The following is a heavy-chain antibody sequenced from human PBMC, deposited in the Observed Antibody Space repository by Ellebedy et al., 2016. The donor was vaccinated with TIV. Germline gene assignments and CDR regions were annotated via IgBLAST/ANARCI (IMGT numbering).Heavy chain of an antibody. J-gene: IGHJ6*02. V-gene: IGHV3-21*01. CDR2: ISSSGRYK. CDR1: GFTFSSYT. Sequence: GGSLRLXXAASGFTFSSYTMNWVRQAPGKGLEWVSSISSSGRYKYYADSLKGRFTISRDNAKKSLYLQMNSLRAEDTAVYYCARDEEDYYDRRYGMDVWGQGTTVTVSS. D-gene: IGHD3-22*01. CDR3: ARDEEDYYDRRYGMDV.